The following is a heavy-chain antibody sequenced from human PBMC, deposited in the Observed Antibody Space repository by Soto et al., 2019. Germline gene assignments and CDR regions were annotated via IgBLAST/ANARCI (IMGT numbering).Heavy chain of an antibody. J-gene: IGHJ6*02. V-gene: IGHV4-4*02. CDR3: AREEESIAAAARGGMDV. D-gene: IGHD6-13*01. CDR1: GGSISSSNW. Sequence: SETLSLTCAVSGGSISSSNWWSWVRQPPGKGLEWIGEIYHSGSTNYNPSLKSRVTISVDKPKNQFSLKLSSVTAADTAVYYCAREEESIAAAARGGMDVWGQGTTVTVSS. CDR2: IYHSGST.